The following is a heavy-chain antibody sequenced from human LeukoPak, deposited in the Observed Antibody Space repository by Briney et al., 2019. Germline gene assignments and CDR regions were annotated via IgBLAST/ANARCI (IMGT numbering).Heavy chain of an antibody. V-gene: IGHV1-69*06. Sequence: SVKVSCQASRGTYSSYAISWVRQAAGQGLEWMGGIIPIFGTANYAQKFQGRVTITADKSTSTAYMELSSLRSVDTAVYYCARGAPPKHRNAFDNWGQGTMVTVSS. J-gene: IGHJ3*02. CDR1: RGTYSSYA. CDR2: IIPIFGTA. D-gene: IGHD1-14*01. CDR3: ARGAPPKHRNAFDN.